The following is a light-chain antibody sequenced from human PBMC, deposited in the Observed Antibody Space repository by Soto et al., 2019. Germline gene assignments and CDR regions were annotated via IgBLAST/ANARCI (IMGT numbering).Light chain of an antibody. CDR3: QQSYSTPYT. J-gene: IGKJ2*01. Sequence: DLQMTQSPSSLSVSVGDRVTITCRASQSISSFLNWYQQKPGRAPKLLIYTSSNLQSGVPSRFSGSGSGTDFTLTISSLQPEDFATYYCQQSYSTPYTVGQGTKLEIK. CDR2: TSS. V-gene: IGKV1-39*01. CDR1: QSISSF.